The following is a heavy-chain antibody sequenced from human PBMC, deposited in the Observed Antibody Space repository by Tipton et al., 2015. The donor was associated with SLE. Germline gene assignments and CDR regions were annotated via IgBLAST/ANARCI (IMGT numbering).Heavy chain of an antibody. Sequence: TLSLTCTVSGGSISSSSYYWGWIRQPPGKGLEWIGSIYYSGSTYYNPSLKSRVSISVDTSKNQFSLKLSSVTAADTAVYYCARHPRHITASGTWPKGGSQHWGQGTLVTVSS. J-gene: IGHJ1*01. CDR2: IYYSGST. CDR1: GGSISSSSYY. CDR3: ARHPRHITASGTWPKGGSQH. V-gene: IGHV4-39*01. D-gene: IGHD3-10*01.